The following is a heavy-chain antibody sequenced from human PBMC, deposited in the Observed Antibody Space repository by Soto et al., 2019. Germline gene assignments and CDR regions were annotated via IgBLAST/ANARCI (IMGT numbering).Heavy chain of an antibody. J-gene: IGHJ4*02. D-gene: IGHD4-17*01. CDR3: AKVYGDYARFDC. CDR1: GFTFSSYG. Sequence: PGWSLRLSCAASGFTFSSYGMHWVRQAPGKGQEWVAVISYDGSNKYYADSVKGRFTISRDNSKNTLYLQMNSLRAQDTAVYYCAKVYGDYARFDCWGQGSLVTVSS. V-gene: IGHV3-30*18. CDR2: ISYDGSNK.